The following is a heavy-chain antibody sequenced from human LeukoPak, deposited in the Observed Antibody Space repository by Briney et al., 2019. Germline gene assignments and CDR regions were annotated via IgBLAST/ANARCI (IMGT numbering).Heavy chain of an antibody. CDR2: IYYSGST. CDR1: GGSISSYY. J-gene: IGHJ4*02. Sequence: SETLSLTCTVSGGSISSYYWSWIRQPPGKGLEWIGYIYYSGSTYYNPSLKSRVTISVDTSKNQFSLKLSSVTAADTAVYYCARRSYDFWTFDYWGQGTLVTVSS. V-gene: IGHV4-59*12. CDR3: ARRSYDFWTFDY. D-gene: IGHD3-3*01.